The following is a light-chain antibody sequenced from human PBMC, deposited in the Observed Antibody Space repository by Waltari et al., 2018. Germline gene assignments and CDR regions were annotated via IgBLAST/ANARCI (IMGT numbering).Light chain of an antibody. CDR2: GAS. CDR3: QHYVRLPAT. V-gene: IGKV3-20*01. Sequence: IVLTQSPGTLSLSPGERATLSCRASQSVSRSLAWYQQKPGQAPKLLIYGASTRATGIPDRFTGSGSGTDFSLTISSLEPEDFAIYFCQHYVRLPATFGQGTKVDIK. CDR1: QSVSRS. J-gene: IGKJ1*01.